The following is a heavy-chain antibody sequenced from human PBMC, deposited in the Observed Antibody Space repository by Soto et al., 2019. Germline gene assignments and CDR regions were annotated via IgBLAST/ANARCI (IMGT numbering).Heavy chain of an antibody. CDR2: ISYDGGKK. Sequence: QEQLVESGGGVVRPGRSLRLSCAASGFSFSFYGMHWVRQAPGKGLEWVAFISYDGGKKNYADSVKGRFTISRDNSKNTLYLQINSLRSEDTALYYCANPMVRGLIITGFFDPWGQGTLVTVSS. D-gene: IGHD3-10*01. CDR3: ANPMVRGLIITGFFDP. J-gene: IGHJ5*02. V-gene: IGHV3-30*18. CDR1: GFSFSFYG.